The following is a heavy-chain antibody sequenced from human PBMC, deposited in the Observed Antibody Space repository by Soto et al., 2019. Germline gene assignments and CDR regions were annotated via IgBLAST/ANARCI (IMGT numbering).Heavy chain of an antibody. J-gene: IGHJ3*02. CDR3: ARGLAAGTYAFDI. D-gene: IGHD6-13*01. V-gene: IGHV4-31*03. Sequence: KTSETLSLTCTVSGGSISSGGYYWSWIRQHPGKGLEWIGYIYYSGSTYYNPSLKSRVTISVDTSKNQFSLKLSSVTAADTAVYYCARGLAAGTYAFDIWGQGTMVTVSS. CDR1: GGSISSGGYY. CDR2: IYYSGST.